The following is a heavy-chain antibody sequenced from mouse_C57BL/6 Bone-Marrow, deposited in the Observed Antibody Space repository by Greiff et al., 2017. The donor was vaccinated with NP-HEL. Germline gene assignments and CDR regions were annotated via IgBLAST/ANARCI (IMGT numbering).Heavy chain of an antibody. CDR1: GFTFSDYY. Sequence: EVMLVESGGGLVQPGGSLKLSCAASGFTFSDYYMYWVRQTPEKRLEWVAYISNGGGSTYYPDTVKGRFTISRDTATNTLYLQMSRLKAEDTAMYYCARRTNSSDAMDYWGQGTSVTVSA. J-gene: IGHJ4*01. CDR3: ARRTNSSDAMDY. D-gene: IGHD1-1*01. CDR2: ISNGGGST. V-gene: IGHV5-12*01.